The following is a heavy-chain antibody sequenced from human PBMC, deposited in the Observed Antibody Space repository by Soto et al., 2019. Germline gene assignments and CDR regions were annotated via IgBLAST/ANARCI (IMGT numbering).Heavy chain of an antibody. CDR2: IYYSGST. D-gene: IGHD3-3*01. V-gene: IGHV4-39*01. Sequence: SETLSLTCTVSGGSISSSSYYWGWIRQPPGKGLEWIGSIYYSGSTYYNTSLKSRVTISVDTSKNQFSLKLSSVTAADTALYYCARRKERFLEWLSPGFDPWGQGTLVTVSS. CDR1: GGSISSSSYY. CDR3: ARRKERFLEWLSPGFDP. J-gene: IGHJ5*02.